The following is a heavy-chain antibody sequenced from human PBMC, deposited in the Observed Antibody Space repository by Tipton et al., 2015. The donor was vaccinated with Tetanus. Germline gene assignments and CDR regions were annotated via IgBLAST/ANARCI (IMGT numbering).Heavy chain of an antibody. V-gene: IGHV1-2*04. CDR3: ARSSPGGSWYRWFDP. CDR1: GYTFTGYY. CDR2: INPNSGGT. D-gene: IGHD6-13*01. Sequence: QLVQSGAEVKKPGASVKVSCKASGYTFTGYYMHWVRQAPGQGLEWMGWINPNSGGTNYAQKFQGWVTMTRDTSISTAYMELSRLRSDDTAVYYCARSSPGGSWYRWFDPWGQGTLVTVSS. J-gene: IGHJ5*02.